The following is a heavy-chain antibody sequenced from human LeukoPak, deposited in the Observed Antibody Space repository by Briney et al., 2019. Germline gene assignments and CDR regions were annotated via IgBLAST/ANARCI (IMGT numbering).Heavy chain of an antibody. D-gene: IGHD5-18*01. CDR2: IYWDDDK. V-gene: IGHV2-5*02. Sequence: SGPTLVKPTQTLTLTCTFSGFSLSTSGVGVGWIRQPPGKAPEWLALIYWDDDKRYSPSLKSRLTITTDTSKNQVVLTMTNMDPEDTATYYCAHKMTAKPYYDYWGQGTLVTVSS. J-gene: IGHJ4*02. CDR3: AHKMTAKPYYDY. CDR1: GFSLSTSGVG.